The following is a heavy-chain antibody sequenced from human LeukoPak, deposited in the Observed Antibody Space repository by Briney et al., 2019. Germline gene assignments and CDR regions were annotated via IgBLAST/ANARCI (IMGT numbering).Heavy chain of an antibody. Sequence: PGGSLRLSCAASGFTFSNAWMSWVRQAPGKGLEWVGRIKSKTDGGTTDYAAPVKGRFTISRDDSKNTLYLQMNSLKTEDTAVYYCASLQPPGSRWLAFDIWGQGTMVTVSS. D-gene: IGHD6-19*01. CDR3: ASLQPPGSRWLAFDI. V-gene: IGHV3-15*01. CDR2: IKSKTDGGTT. J-gene: IGHJ3*02. CDR1: GFTFSNAW.